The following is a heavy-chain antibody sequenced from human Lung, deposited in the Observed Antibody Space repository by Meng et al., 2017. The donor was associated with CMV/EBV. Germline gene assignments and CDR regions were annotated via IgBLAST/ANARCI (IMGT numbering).Heavy chain of an antibody. CDR3: ARENWYEGDY. CDR2: IKHDGSER. CDR1: GFTFSSYW. D-gene: IGHD1-1*01. J-gene: IGHJ4*02. V-gene: IGHV3-7*01. Sequence: GGSXRLXCAASGFTFSSYWMKWVRQGPGKGLQWVATIKHDGSERYYVDSVKGRFSISRDNAKNSLHLQMNSLTAEDTAVYDCARENWYEGDYWVQGTLVTVSS.